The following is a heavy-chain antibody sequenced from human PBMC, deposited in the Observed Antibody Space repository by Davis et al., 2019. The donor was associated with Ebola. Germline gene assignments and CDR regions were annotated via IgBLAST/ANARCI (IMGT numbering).Heavy chain of an antibody. V-gene: IGHV4-39*07. CDR1: GGSISSSSYY. Sequence: PSETLSLTCTVSGGSISSSSYYWGWIRQPPGKGLEWIGSIYYSGSTYYNPSLKSRVTISVDTSKNQFSLKLSSVTAADTAVYYCASRGGWYSCPWGQGTLVTVSS. D-gene: IGHD6-19*01. CDR3: ASRGGWYSCP. CDR2: IYYSGST. J-gene: IGHJ5*02.